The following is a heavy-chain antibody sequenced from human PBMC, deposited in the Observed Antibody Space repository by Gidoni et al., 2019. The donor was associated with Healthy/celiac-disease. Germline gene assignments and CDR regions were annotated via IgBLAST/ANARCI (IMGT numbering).Heavy chain of an antibody. CDR2: ISYDGSNK. CDR3: ARGRIQLWLGPDAFDI. Sequence: QVQLAESGGGVVQPGRSLRLSCAASGFTFSSYAMHWVRQAPGKGLEWVAVISYDGSNKYYADSVKGRFTISRDNSKNTLYLQMNSLRAEDTAVYYCARGRIQLWLGPDAFDIWGQGTMVTVSS. D-gene: IGHD5-18*01. J-gene: IGHJ3*02. CDR1: GFTFSSYA. V-gene: IGHV3-30-3*01.